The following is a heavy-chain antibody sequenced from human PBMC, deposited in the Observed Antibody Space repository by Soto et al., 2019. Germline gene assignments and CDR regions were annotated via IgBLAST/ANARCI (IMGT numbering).Heavy chain of an antibody. CDR1: GGSFSGYY. CDR3: ARGGMLATIYYYGSGSYLQDYYYYYGMDV. CDR2: INHSGST. D-gene: IGHD3-10*01. J-gene: IGHJ6*02. V-gene: IGHV4-34*01. Sequence: SETLSLTCAVYGGSFSGYYWSWIRQPPGKGLEWIGEINHSGSTSYNPSLKSRVTISVDTSKNQFSLKLSSVTAADTAVNYCARGGMLATIYYYGSGSYLQDYYYYYGMDVWGQGTTVTVSS.